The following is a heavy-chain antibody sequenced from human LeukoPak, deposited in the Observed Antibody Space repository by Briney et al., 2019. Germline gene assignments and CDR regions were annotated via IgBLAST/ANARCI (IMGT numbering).Heavy chain of an antibody. Sequence: ASVKVSCKASGYTFTSYYMHWVRQAPGQGLEWMGIINPSGSSTSYAQKFQGRVTVTRDTSTSTVYMELSSLRSEDTAVYYCTREDPTSVYYYGMDVWGQGTTVTVSS. CDR2: INPSGSST. CDR3: TREDPTSVYYYGMDV. V-gene: IGHV1-46*01. CDR1: GYTFTSYY. J-gene: IGHJ6*02.